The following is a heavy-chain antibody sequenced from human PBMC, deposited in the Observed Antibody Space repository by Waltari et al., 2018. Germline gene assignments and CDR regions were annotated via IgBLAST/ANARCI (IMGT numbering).Heavy chain of an antibody. V-gene: IGHV3-7*03. D-gene: IGHD6-19*01. CDR3: TTGGPYTSGTY. CDR1: GFTFSNYW. J-gene: IGHJ4*02. Sequence: EVQLVESGGGLVQPGGSLRLSCGSSGFTFSNYWMTWVRQAPGKGVGWGANMTKDGGEKIYGVSMKGRCTISRDNAKNSLYLQMNSLRTEDTAVYHCTTGGPYTSGTYWGQGTLVTVSS. CDR2: MTKDGGEK.